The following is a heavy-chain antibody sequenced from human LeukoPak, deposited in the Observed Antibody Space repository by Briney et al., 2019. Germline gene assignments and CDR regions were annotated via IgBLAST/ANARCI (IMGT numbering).Heavy chain of an antibody. Sequence: GESLKISCKGSGYSFTNDWIGWVRQMPGKGLEWMGIIYPGESDTRYSPSFQGQVTTSANKSISTAYLQWTSLEASDTAMYYCARRGCNGGSCYGYWGQGTLVTVSS. V-gene: IGHV5-51*01. CDR3: ARRGCNGGSCYGY. J-gene: IGHJ4*02. CDR1: GYSFTNDW. D-gene: IGHD2-15*01. CDR2: IYPGESDT.